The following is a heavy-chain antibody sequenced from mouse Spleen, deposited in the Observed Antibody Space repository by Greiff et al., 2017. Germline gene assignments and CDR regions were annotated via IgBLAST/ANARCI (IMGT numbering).Heavy chain of an antibody. D-gene: IGHD1-2*01. V-gene: IGHV7-1*01. CDR1: GFTFSDFY. J-gene: IGHJ2*01. CDR2: SRNKANDYTT. Sequence: EVKLMESGGGLVQSGRSLRLSCATSGFTFSDFYMEWVRQAPGKGLEWIAASRNKANDYTTEYSASVKGRFIVSRDTSQSILYLQMNALRAEDTAIYYCARGRGPLQAAWFDYWGQGTTLTVSS. CDR3: ARGRGPLQAAWFDY.